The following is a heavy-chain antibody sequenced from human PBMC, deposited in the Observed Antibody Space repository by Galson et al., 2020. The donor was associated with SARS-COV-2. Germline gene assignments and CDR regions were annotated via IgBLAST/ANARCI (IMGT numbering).Heavy chain of an antibody. CDR2: ISWNSGSI. V-gene: IGHV3-9*01. J-gene: IGHJ3*02. D-gene: IGHD3-22*01. CDR1: GFTFDDYA. Sequence: GGSLRLSCAASGFTFDDYAMHWVRQAPGKGLEWVSGISWNSGSIGYADSVKGRFTISRDNAKNSLYLQMNSLRAEDTALYYCAKLPITMIVNDAFDIWGQGTMVTVSS. CDR3: AKLPITMIVNDAFDI.